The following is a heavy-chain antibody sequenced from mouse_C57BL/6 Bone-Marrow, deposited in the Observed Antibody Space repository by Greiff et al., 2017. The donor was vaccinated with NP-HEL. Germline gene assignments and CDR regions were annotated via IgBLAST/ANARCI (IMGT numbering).Heavy chain of an antibody. J-gene: IGHJ3*01. D-gene: IGHD2-5*01. CDR1: GYTFTSYW. CDR3: ACLRGSNYWFAY. V-gene: IGHV1-69*01. CDR2: IDPSDSYT. Sequence: QVQLQQPGAELVMPGASVKLSCKASGYTFTSYWMHWVKQRPGQGLEWIGEIDPSDSYTNYNQKFKGKSTLTVDKSSSTAYMQLSSLTSEDSAVYYCACLRGSNYWFAYWGQGTLVTVSA.